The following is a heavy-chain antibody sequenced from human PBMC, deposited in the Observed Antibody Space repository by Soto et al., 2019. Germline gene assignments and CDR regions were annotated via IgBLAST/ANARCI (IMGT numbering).Heavy chain of an antibody. Sequence: QVQLVESGGGVVQPGRSLRLSCAASGFTFSSYAMHWVRQAPGKGLEWVAVISYDGSNKYYADSVKGRFTISRDNSKNTLYLQMSSLRAEDTAVYYCARGSQVRGFIMPPNWFDPWGLGTLVTVSS. J-gene: IGHJ5*02. D-gene: IGHD3-10*01. V-gene: IGHV3-30-3*01. CDR3: ARGSQVRGFIMPPNWFDP. CDR1: GFTFSSYA. CDR2: ISYDGSNK.